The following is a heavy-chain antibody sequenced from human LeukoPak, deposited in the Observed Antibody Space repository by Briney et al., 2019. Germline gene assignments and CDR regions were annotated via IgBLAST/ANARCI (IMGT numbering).Heavy chain of an antibody. Sequence: GGSLRLSCATSGFSFSSYAMTWIRQAPGKGLEWVSSISLSGNSIYYADSVKGRFTISRDNADNSLYLQMNSLRPEDTAVYYCARERLYYGPRIYSAPFANWAQETLVTVPS. D-gene: IGHD3-10*01. CDR2: ISLSGNSI. CDR1: GFSFSSYA. J-gene: IGHJ4*02. CDR3: ARERLYYGPRIYSAPFAN. V-gene: IGHV3-11*01.